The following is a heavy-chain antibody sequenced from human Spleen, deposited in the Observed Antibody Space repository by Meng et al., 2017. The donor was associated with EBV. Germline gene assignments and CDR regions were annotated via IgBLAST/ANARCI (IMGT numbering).Heavy chain of an antibody. D-gene: IGHD5-12*01. CDR1: GISLNNRGVG. J-gene: IGHJ5*02. CDR2: IFWDADQ. V-gene: IGHV2-5*02. Sequence: ITLKYSGPTLGKPTPTLPLTCNFSGISLNNRGVGVAWIRQPPGKALEWLAVIFWDADQRYSPSLKNRLTITRDTSKSQVVLTMTSVDPVDTATYYCAHTVSGAGWFDTWGQGTLVTVSS. CDR3: AHTVSGAGWFDT.